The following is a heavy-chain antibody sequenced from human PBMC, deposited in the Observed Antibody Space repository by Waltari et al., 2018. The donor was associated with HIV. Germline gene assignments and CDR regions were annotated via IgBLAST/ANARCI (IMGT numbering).Heavy chain of an antibody. D-gene: IGHD6-19*01. J-gene: IGHJ5*02. CDR1: GGSIRSGSYS. CDR3: ARVSLAGWFDP. Sequence: QVQLQESGPGLVKPSQTLSLTCTVSGGSIRSGSYSWSWIRQPAGKGLGWFGRVYTSGTTTYNPPRNGRVTISVDTSKNQISLKMRSVTAADTAVYYCARVSLAGWFDPWGQGTLVTVSS. CDR2: VYTSGTT. V-gene: IGHV4-61*02.